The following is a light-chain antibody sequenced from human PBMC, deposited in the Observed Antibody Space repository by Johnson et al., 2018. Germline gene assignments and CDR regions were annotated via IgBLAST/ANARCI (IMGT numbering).Light chain of an antibody. J-gene: IGLJ1*01. V-gene: IGLV1-51*02. CDR3: GTWDSSLSAGNV. CDR2: ENN. Sequence: QSVLTQTPSVSAAPGQKVTISCSGSSSNIGNNYVSWYQQLPGTAPKLLIYENNKRPSGIPDRFSGSKSGTSATLGITGLQTGDEADYYCGTWDSSLSAGNVVGTWTKVNVL. CDR1: SSNIGNNY.